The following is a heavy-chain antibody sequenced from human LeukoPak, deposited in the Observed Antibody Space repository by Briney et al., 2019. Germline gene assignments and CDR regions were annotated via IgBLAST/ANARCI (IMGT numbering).Heavy chain of an antibody. CDR3: ARGLSRLRRGSFDP. Sequence: SETLSLTCAVYGGSFSGYYWSWIRQPPGKGLEWIGEINHSGSTNYNPSLKSRVTISVDTSKNQFSLKLSSVTAADTAVYYCARGLSRLRRGSFDPWGQGTLVIVSS. V-gene: IGHV4-34*01. CDR1: GGSFSGYY. J-gene: IGHJ5*02. CDR2: INHSGST. D-gene: IGHD4-17*01.